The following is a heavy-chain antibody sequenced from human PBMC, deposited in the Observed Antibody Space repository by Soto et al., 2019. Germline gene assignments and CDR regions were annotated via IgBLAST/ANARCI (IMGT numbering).Heavy chain of an antibody. Sequence: SETLSLTCAVSGVSISSVKWWSWVRQPPGRGLEWIGEVFHSGITHYNPSLRSRVTMSVDKSTNQFSLKLTSLTAADTAVYYCASSDDGWPTLEAYWGQGILVTVSS. V-gene: IGHV4-4*02. CDR2: VFHSGIT. D-gene: IGHD6-19*01. J-gene: IGHJ4*02. CDR3: ASSDDGWPTLEAY. CDR1: GVSISSVKW.